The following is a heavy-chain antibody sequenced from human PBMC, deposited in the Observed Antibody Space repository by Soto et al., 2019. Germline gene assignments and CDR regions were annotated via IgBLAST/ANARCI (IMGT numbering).Heavy chain of an antibody. Sequence: HPGGSLRLSCAASGFTFSSYAMHWVRQAPGKGLEWVAVISYDGSNKYYADSVKGRFTISRDNSKNTLYLQMNSLRAEDTAVYYCAREAHYGSGSYNPENPFYYYYGMDVWGQGTTVTVSS. J-gene: IGHJ6*02. CDR2: ISYDGSNK. CDR1: GFTFSSYA. CDR3: AREAHYGSGSYNPENPFYYYYGMDV. D-gene: IGHD3-10*01. V-gene: IGHV3-30-3*01.